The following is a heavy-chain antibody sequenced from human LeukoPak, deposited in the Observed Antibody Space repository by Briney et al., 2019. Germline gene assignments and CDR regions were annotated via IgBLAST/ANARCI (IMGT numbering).Heavy chain of an antibody. Sequence: SQTLSLTCTVSGGSISSGSYYWSWIRQPAGKGLEWIGRIYTSGSTNYNPSLKSRVTISVDKSKNQFSLKLSSVTAADTAVYYCARVDYYGSGSHDAFDIWGQGTMVTVSS. CDR2: IYTSGST. V-gene: IGHV4-61*02. D-gene: IGHD3-10*01. CDR1: GGSISSGSYY. J-gene: IGHJ3*02. CDR3: ARVDYYGSGSHDAFDI.